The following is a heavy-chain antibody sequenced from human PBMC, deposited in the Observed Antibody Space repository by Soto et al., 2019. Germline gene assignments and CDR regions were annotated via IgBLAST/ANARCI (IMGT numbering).Heavy chain of an antibody. Sequence: QVQLEQSGAEVKRPGSSVKVSCRASGGTFTSYSINWVRRAPGQGPEWMGAVIPRFGTTTYAQRFEGRVTVTADASTSTVFMEMSGLRSEDTAVYFCARARIVAVSCRTCGYYYYAMDLWGQGTAVIVSS. D-gene: IGHD2-2*01. CDR1: GGTFTSYS. CDR3: ARARIVAVSCRTCGYYYYAMDL. V-gene: IGHV1-69*01. CDR2: VIPRFGTT. J-gene: IGHJ6*02.